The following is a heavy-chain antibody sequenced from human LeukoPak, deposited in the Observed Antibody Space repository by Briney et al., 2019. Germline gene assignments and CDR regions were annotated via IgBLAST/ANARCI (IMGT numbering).Heavy chain of an antibody. D-gene: IGHD5-18*01. V-gene: IGHV3-23*01. CDR3: AKDQHGYSYGPSFDY. J-gene: IGHJ4*02. CDR2: IIGDGDSA. CDR1: GFTIRLYA. Sequence: GGSLRLSCVASGFTIRLYAMSWVRQAPGKGLEWVSFIIGDGDSAYYADSVKGRFTISRDNSENTLHLQMNSLRAEDTAVYYCAKDQHGYSYGPSFDYWGQGTLVTVSS.